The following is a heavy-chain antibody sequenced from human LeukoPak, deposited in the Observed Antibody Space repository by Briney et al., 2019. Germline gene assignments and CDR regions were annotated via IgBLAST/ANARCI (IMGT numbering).Heavy chain of an antibody. CDR3: ARKLRVSGAFDI. V-gene: IGHV3-30-3*01. CDR1: GFTFSSYA. D-gene: IGHD3-10*01. Sequence: GGSLRLSCAASGFTFSSYAMHWVRQAPGKGLEWVAVISYDGSNKYYTDSVKGRFTISRDNSKNTLYLQMNSLRAEDTAVYYCARKLRVSGAFDIWGQGTMVTVSS. J-gene: IGHJ3*02. CDR2: ISYDGSNK.